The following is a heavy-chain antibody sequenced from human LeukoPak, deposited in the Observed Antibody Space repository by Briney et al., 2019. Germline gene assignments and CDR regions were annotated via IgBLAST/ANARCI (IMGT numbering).Heavy chain of an antibody. J-gene: IGHJ4*02. CDR1: GFTFSSYG. V-gene: IGHV3-30*03. D-gene: IGHD5-12*01. CDR3: AREDNFVTTIKGYFDY. Sequence: GRSLRLSCAASGFTFSSYGMHWVRQAPGKGLEWVAVISYDGSNKYYADSVKGRFTISRDNSKNTLYLQMNSLRAEDTAVYYCAREDNFVTTIKGYFDYWGQGTLVTVSS. CDR2: ISYDGSNK.